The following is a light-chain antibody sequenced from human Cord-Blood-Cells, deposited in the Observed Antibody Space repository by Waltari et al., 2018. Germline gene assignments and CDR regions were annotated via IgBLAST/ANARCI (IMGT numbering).Light chain of an antibody. Sequence: QSALTQPASVSGSPGQSITISCTGTSSDFGSSKLLSWYQQHQGQAPKLMIYEVSKRPSGVSNRFSGSKSGNTASLTISGLQAEDEADYYCCSYAGSSYVFGTGTKVTVL. CDR3: CSYAGSSYV. J-gene: IGLJ1*01. CDR1: SSDFGSSKL. CDR2: EVS. V-gene: IGLV2-23*02.